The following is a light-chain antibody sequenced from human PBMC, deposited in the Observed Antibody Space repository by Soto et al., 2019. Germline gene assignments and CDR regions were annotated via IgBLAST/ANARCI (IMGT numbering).Light chain of an antibody. CDR3: QHYGRSPIT. CDR2: GAS. V-gene: IGKV3-20*01. CDR1: QSLTSN. J-gene: IGKJ5*01. Sequence: EIVLTQSPGTLSLSPGERATLSCRASQSLTSNLAWYQQKPGQAPRLLIYGASSRATGIPDRFSGGGSGTDFTLTISRLEPEDFALYYCQHYGRSPITFGQGTRLEIK.